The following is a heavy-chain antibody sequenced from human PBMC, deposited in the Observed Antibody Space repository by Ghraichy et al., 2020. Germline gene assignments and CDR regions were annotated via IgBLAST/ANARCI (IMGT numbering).Heavy chain of an antibody. CDR1: GGSFSGYY. CDR3: ARNGRYYKNYYYYYMDV. J-gene: IGHJ6*03. V-gene: IGHV4-34*01. CDR2: INHSGST. D-gene: IGHD1-26*01. Sequence: SQTLSLTCAVYGGSFSGYYWSWIRQPPGKGLEWIGEINHSGSTNYNPSLKSRVTISVDTSKNQFSLKLSSVTAADTAVYYCARNGRYYKNYYYYYMDVWGKGTTVTVSS.